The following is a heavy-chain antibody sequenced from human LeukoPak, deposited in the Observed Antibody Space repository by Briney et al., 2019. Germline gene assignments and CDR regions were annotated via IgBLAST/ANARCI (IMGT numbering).Heavy chain of an antibody. J-gene: IGHJ3*01. CDR2: INPKSGGT. CDR1: GCTFTDYY. Sequence: ASVMVSCKASGCTFTDYYIHWVRQAPGQGLEWMGWINPKSGGTDSAQKFQGRVTMTRDTSISSAYVELSRLSSDDTAVYYCARGDCSGATCCDLFDVWGQGTKVTVSS. CDR3: ARGDCSGATCCDLFDV. V-gene: IGHV1-2*02. D-gene: IGHD2-2*01.